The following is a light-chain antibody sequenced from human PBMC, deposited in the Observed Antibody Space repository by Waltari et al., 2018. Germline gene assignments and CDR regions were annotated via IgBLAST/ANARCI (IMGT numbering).Light chain of an antibody. V-gene: IGLV2-14*01. CDR1: DSDVGAYDF. J-gene: IGLJ1*01. CDR3: SSYTTSSAPGV. Sequence: QSALTQPASVSGSPGQSITISCSGTDSDVGAYDFVSWYQQHPDKAPHPIIYEVSKRPSGISNRFSASNSGNTASLTISGLQAEDEADYYCSSYTTSSAPGVFGTGTRVTVL. CDR2: EVS.